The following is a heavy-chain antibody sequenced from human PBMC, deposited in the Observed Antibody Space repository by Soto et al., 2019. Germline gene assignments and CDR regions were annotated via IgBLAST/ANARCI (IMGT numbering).Heavy chain of an antibody. J-gene: IGHJ4*02. CDR1: EFTFSSYW. CDR2: LNEDGSFT. CDR3: AKESHSSSWG. Sequence: GGSLRLSCVASEFTFSSYWMHWVRQVPGKGLVWVSRLNEDGSFTTYADSVKGRFTISRDNAKKTLYLQMNSLRAEDTAVYYCAKESHSSSWGWGQGTLVTVSS. V-gene: IGHV3-74*01. D-gene: IGHD6-13*01.